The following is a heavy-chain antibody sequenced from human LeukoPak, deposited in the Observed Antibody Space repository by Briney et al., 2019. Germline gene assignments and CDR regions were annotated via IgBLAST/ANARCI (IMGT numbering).Heavy chain of an antibody. D-gene: IGHD2-21*02. J-gene: IGHJ4*02. CDR1: GGSISSGGYS. V-gene: IGHV4-30-4*07. CDR2: IYNSGST. CDR3: ARGWGPAYCGGDCHRHFDY. Sequence: SETLSLTCAVFGGSISSGGYSYNWIRQPPGKGLEWIGYIYNSGSTSYNPSLKSRVTMSVDTSKNQFSLKLNFATAAGTAVYYCARGWGPAYCGGDCHRHFDYWGQGALVTVSS.